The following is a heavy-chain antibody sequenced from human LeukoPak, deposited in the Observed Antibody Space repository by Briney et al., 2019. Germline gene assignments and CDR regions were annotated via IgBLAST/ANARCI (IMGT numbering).Heavy chain of an antibody. CDR3: ARGLKGSYIRRGGGILYHFDY. V-gene: IGHV4-34*01. Sequence: SETLSLTCAVYGGSFSGYYWSWIRQPPGKGLEWIWEINHSGSTNYNPSLKSRVTISVDTSKNQFSLKLSSVTAADTAVYYCARGLKGSYIRRGGGILYHFDYWGQGTLVTVSS. CDR1: GGSFSGYY. CDR2: INHSGST. D-gene: IGHD3-16*01. J-gene: IGHJ4*02.